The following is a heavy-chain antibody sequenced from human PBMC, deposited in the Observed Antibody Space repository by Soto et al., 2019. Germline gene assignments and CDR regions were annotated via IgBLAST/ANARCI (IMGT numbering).Heavy chain of an antibody. V-gene: IGHV4-59*08. CDR1: GGSISSYY. CDR3: ARHLRTYSSSPPPDI. Sequence: LSLTCTVSGGSISSYYWSWIRQPPGKGLEWIGYIYYSGSTNYNPSLKSRVTISVDTSKNQFSLKLSSVTAADTAVYYCARHLRTYSSSPPPDIWGQGTMVTVSS. D-gene: IGHD6-13*01. CDR2: IYYSGST. J-gene: IGHJ3*02.